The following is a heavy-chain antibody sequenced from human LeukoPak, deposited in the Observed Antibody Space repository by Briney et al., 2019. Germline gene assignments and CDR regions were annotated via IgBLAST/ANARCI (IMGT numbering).Heavy chain of an antibody. Sequence: GGSLRLSCAASGFTVSSNYLSWVRQAPGKGLEWVSVIFSAGRTYYADSVKGRFTISRDNAKNSLYLQMNSLRAEDTAVYYCARQMRRGRGSYFYFDYWGQGTLVTVSS. CDR3: ARQMRRGRGSYFYFDY. CDR1: GFTVSSNY. J-gene: IGHJ4*02. CDR2: IFSAGRT. V-gene: IGHV3-53*01. D-gene: IGHD1-26*01.